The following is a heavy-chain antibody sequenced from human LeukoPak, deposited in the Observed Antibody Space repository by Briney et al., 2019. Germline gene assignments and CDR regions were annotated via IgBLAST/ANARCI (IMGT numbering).Heavy chain of an antibody. CDR1: GFTFSSYS. V-gene: IGHV3-48*04. D-gene: IGHD3-22*01. J-gene: IGHJ4*02. CDR2: ISSSSSTI. CDR3: ASAYDSSGYYPPYFDY. Sequence: GGSLRLSCAASGFTFSSYSMNWVRQAPGKGLEWVSYISSSSSTIYYADSVKGRFTISRDNAKNSLYLQMNSLRAEDTAVYYCASAYDSSGYYPPYFDYWGQGTLVTVSS.